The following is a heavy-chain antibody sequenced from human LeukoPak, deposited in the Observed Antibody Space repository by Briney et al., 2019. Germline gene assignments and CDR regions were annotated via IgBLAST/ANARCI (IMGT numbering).Heavy chain of an antibody. CDR3: AKDGPTYYYDSSGRSGGEYFQH. Sequence: PGGSLRLSCEASGFTFSSYTMHWVRQAPGKGLEWVSSITGSSNYIYYADSVKGRFTISRDNSKNTLYLQMNSLRAEDTAVYYCAKDGPTYYYDSSGRSGGEYFQHWGQGTLVTVSS. D-gene: IGHD3-22*01. CDR2: ITGSSNYI. J-gene: IGHJ1*01. CDR1: GFTFSSYT. V-gene: IGHV3-21*04.